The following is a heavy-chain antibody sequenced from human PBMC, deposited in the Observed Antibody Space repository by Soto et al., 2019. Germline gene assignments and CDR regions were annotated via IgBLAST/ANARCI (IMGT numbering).Heavy chain of an antibody. D-gene: IGHD1-7*01. CDR2: IIPIFGTA. J-gene: IGHJ6*02. CDR1: GGTFSSYA. V-gene: IGHV1-69*13. CDR3: AGPPELTRIYYYYGMDV. Sequence: SVKVSCEASGGTFSSYAISWVRQAPGQGLEWMGGIIPIFGTANYAQKFQGRVTITADESTSTAYMELSSLRSEDTAVYYCAGPPELTRIYYYYGMDVWGQGTTVTVSS.